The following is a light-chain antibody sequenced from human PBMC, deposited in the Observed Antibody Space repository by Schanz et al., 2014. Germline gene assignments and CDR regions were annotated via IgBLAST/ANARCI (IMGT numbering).Light chain of an antibody. CDR2: EVN. V-gene: IGLV2-8*01. J-gene: IGLJ2*01. CDR1: SSDVGAYNF. Sequence: QSALTQPPSASGSPGQSVTISCTGTSSDVGAYNFVSWYEQHPGKAPKLMINEVNKRPSGVPDRFSGSKSGNTAFLTVSGLQAEDEGDYYCCSYTSSSTPVVFGGGTKLTVL. CDR3: CSYTSSSTPVV.